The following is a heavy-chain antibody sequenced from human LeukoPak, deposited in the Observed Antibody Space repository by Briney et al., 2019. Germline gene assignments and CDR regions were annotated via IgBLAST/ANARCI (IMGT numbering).Heavy chain of an antibody. V-gene: IGHV4-39*01. CDR3: ARVPPGAPFDY. Sequence: SETLSLTCTVSGGSISSSDYYWGWIRQPPGKGLEWIGSIYYSGSTYYNPSLKSRVTISVDTSKNQFSLKLSSVTAAGTAVYYCARVPPGAPFDYWGQGTLVTVSS. J-gene: IGHJ4*02. CDR1: GGSISSSDYY. CDR2: IYYSGST. D-gene: IGHD3-10*01.